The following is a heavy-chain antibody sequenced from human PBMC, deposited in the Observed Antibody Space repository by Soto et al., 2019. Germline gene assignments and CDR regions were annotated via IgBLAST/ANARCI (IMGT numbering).Heavy chain of an antibody. CDR3: TTPVGYSSNWRRYFDC. CDR2: IKRKSDGGTT. J-gene: IGHJ4*02. CDR1: GFTFSDAW. D-gene: IGHD6-13*01. Sequence: EVQLVESGGGLVKPGGSLRLSCAASGFTFSDAWMTWVRQAPGKGLEWVGRIKRKSDGGTTDYAAPVKGRFIISRDDSKNTVYLQMNSLKVEDTAVYYCTTPVGYSSNWRRYFDCWGQGTLVTVSS. V-gene: IGHV3-15*01.